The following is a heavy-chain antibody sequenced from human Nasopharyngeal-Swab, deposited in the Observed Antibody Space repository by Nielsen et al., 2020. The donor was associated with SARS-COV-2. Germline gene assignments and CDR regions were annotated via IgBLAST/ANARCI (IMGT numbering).Heavy chain of an antibody. V-gene: IGHV1-69*13. Sequence: SVKVSCKASGGTFSSYAISWVRQAPGQGLEWMGGIIPIFGTANYAQKFQGRVTITADESTSTAYIELSSLRSEDTAVYYCARASVEYSNADRYFDYWGQGTLVTVSS. CDR1: GGTFSSYA. CDR2: IIPIFGTA. D-gene: IGHD6-6*01. CDR3: ARASVEYSNADRYFDY. J-gene: IGHJ4*02.